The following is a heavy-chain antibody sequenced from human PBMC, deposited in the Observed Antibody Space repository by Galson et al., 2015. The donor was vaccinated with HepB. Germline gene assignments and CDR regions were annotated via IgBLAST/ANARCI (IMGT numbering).Heavy chain of an antibody. Sequence: QSGAEVKKPGESLKISCKCSGYTFTDYWIGWVRQMPGKGLEWMGIIHPDDSETRYSPSFKGQVTFSVDKSIGTAYLQWSSLKASDTALFYCARLLGLTMNRGDLGFDFWGQGTLVTVSS. J-gene: IGHJ4*02. V-gene: IGHV5-51*01. D-gene: IGHD3-10*01. CDR2: IHPDDSET. CDR3: ARLLGLTMNRGDLGFDF. CDR1: GYTFTDYW.